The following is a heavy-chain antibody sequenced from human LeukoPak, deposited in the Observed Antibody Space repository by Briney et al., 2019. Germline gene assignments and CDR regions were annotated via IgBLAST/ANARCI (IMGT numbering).Heavy chain of an antibody. V-gene: IGHV3-23*01. CDR3: AKGSGNGYGSGPFDY. Sequence: GGSLRLSCAASGFTFSSFAMNWVRQAPGKGLEWVSAISTDAGETHYADSVKGRFTISRDNSKNTVSLQMSSLRAEDTALYYCAKGSGNGYGSGPFDYWGQGTLVTVSS. CDR2: ISTDAGET. CDR1: GFTFSSFA. J-gene: IGHJ4*02. D-gene: IGHD3-10*01.